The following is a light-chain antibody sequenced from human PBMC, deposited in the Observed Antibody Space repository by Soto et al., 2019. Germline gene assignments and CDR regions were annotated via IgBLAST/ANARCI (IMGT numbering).Light chain of an antibody. J-gene: IGLJ3*02. CDR1: YTDVGGYNR. V-gene: IGLV2-14*01. CDR3: VSYIESSLTHWV. Sequence: QSFLTQPASVSGSPGQSITISCTGTYTDVGGYNRVSWYQHHAGKGPKMLIFEVDNRPSGISDRFSGSKSGDTASLTISDLQAEDEADYYCVSYIESSLTHWVFGGGTKVTV. CDR2: EVD.